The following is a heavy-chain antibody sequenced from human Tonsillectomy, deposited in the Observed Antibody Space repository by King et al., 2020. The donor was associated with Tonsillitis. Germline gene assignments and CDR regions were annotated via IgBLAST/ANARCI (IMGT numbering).Heavy chain of an antibody. CDR2: MSYDGSNK. CDR1: GFTFRTYA. V-gene: IGHV3-30*14. CDR3: ARDTVVVIYGTRYYYVGMDV. D-gene: IGHD3-22*01. J-gene: IGHJ6*02. Sequence: VQLVESGGGVVQPGRSLRLSCAASGFTFRTYAMYWVRQAPDKGLEWVAVMSYDGSNKYYADYVNGRFTISRDNSKNTLYLQMNSPIVKDTAVYDCARDTVVVIYGTRYYYVGMDVWGRGPTVTVPS.